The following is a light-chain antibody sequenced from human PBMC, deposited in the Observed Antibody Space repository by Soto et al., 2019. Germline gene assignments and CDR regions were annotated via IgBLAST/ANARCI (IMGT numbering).Light chain of an antibody. Sequence: QSALTQPASLSGSPGQSITISCTGTSSDIGAYDYVSWFQQHPGKAPKLIISEVSNRPSGVSNRFSGSKSGTTASLTISGLQAEDEAEYYCSSYRRRSTLEVFGGGTKLTVL. CDR2: EVS. CDR1: SSDIGAYDY. V-gene: IGLV2-14*01. CDR3: SSYRRRSTLEV. J-gene: IGLJ3*02.